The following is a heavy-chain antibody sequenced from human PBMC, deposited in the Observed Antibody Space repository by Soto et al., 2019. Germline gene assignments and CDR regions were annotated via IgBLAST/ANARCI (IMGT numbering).Heavy chain of an antibody. CDR1: GGSFSGYY. CDR2: INHSGST. CDR3: AAHPYSSGWYSAPYYFDY. D-gene: IGHD6-19*01. Sequence: SDTLSLTCAVYGGSFSGYYWSWIRQPPGKGLEWIGEINHSGSTNYNPSLKSRVTISVDTSKNQFSLKLSSVTAADTAVYYCAAHPYSSGWYSAPYYFDYWGQGTLVTVSS. V-gene: IGHV4-34*01. J-gene: IGHJ4*02.